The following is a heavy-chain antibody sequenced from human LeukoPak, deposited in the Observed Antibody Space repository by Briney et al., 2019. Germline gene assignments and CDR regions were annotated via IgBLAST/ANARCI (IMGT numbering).Heavy chain of an antibody. V-gene: IGHV3-30-3*01. Sequence: GGSLRLSCAASGFTFSSYAMHWVRQAPGKGLEWVAVISYDGSNKYYADSVKGRFTTSRDNSKNTLYLQMNSLRAEDTAVYYCASPLTVGGGSDFDYWGQGTLVTVSS. CDR2: ISYDGSNK. CDR1: GFTFSSYA. CDR3: ASPLTVGGGSDFDY. J-gene: IGHJ4*02. D-gene: IGHD2-15*01.